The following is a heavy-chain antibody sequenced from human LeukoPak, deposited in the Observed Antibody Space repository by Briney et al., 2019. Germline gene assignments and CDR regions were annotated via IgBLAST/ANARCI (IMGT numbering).Heavy chain of an antibody. D-gene: IGHD3-22*01. CDR2: IYYSGST. V-gene: IGHV4-59*01. CDR1: GGSISSYY. Sequence: PSETLSLTCTVSGGSISSYYWSWIRQPPGKGLEWIGYIYYSGSTNYNPSLKSRVTISVDTSKNQFSLKLSSVTAADTAVYYCAKEKTRWIDYYDSSGYYAPLNYWGQGTLVTVSS. CDR3: AKEKTRWIDYYDSSGYYAPLNY. J-gene: IGHJ4*02.